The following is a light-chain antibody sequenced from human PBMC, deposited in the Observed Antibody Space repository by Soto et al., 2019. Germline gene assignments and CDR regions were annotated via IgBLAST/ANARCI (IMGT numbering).Light chain of an antibody. CDR1: SSNIGAGYD. CDR3: QSYDSSLIGVV. CDR2: GNS. Sequence: QSVLTQPPSVSGAPGQRVTISCTGSSSNIGAGYDVHWYQHLPGTAPKLLIYGNSNRPSGVPDRFSGSKSGTSASLAITGLQAEDEADYYCQSYDSSLIGVVFGGGTQLTVL. V-gene: IGLV1-40*01. J-gene: IGLJ2*01.